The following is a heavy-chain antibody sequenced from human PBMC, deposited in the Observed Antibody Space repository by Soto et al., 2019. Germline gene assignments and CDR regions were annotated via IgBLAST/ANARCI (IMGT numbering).Heavy chain of an antibody. CDR3: TRVLSSSWYYYYYGMDV. J-gene: IGHJ6*02. Sequence: GGSLRLSCTASGFTFGDYAMSWVRQAPGRGLEWVGFIRSKAYGGTTEYAASVKGRFTISRDDSKSIAYLQMNSLKTEDTAVYYCTRVLSSSWYYYYYGMDVWGQGTTVTVSS. V-gene: IGHV3-49*04. D-gene: IGHD6-13*01. CDR1: GFTFGDYA. CDR2: IRSKAYGGTT.